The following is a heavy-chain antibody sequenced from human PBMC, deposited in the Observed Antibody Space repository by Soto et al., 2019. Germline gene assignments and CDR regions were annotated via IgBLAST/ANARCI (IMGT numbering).Heavy chain of an antibody. CDR3: ASRDPGTSVDY. CDR1: GGSFTSNKW. Sequence: SSETLSLTCAVSGGSFTSNKWWTWVRQPPGQGLEWIGEIYRTGSTNYNPSLKSRVTISLDKSENQFSLQVNSLTAADTAVYYCASRDPGTSVDYWGQGTLVTVSS. D-gene: IGHD1-7*01. V-gene: IGHV4-4*02. CDR2: IYRTGST. J-gene: IGHJ4*02.